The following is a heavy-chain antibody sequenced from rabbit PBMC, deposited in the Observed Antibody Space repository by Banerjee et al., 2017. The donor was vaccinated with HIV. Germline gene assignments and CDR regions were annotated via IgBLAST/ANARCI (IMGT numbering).Heavy chain of an antibody. D-gene: IGHD6-1*01. J-gene: IGHJ6*01. CDR3: ARSIAGDGGYGYAIWYYGMDL. Sequence: QSLEESGGDLVKPGASLTLTCTASGFSFSSSYYMCWVRQAPGKGLEWIACIYDGSSGTTYYASWAKGRFTISKTSSTTVTLQMTSLTAADTATYFCARSIAGDGGYGYAIWYYGMDLWGPGTLVTVS. CDR2: IYDGSSGTT. V-gene: IGHV1S40*01. CDR1: GFSFSSSYY.